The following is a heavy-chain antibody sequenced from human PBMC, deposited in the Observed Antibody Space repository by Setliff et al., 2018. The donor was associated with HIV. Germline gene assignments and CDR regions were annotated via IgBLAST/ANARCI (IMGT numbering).Heavy chain of an antibody. CDR1: GFTFRNYG. Sequence: PGGSLRLSCAASGFTFRNYGMHWVRQAPGKGLEWVAIIWYDGSNNYYADSVEGRFTVSRDNSKNTLYLQMNSLRAEDTAVYYCARDRVETLFFGDLNYMDVWGKGTMVTVSS. J-gene: IGHJ6*03. V-gene: IGHV3-33*01. CDR3: ARDRVETLFFGDLNYMDV. CDR2: IWYDGSNN. D-gene: IGHD3-10*01.